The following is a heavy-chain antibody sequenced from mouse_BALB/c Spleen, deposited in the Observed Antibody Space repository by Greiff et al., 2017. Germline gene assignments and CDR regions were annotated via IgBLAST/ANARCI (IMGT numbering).Heavy chain of an antibody. V-gene: IGHV5-6-5*01. CDR3: AREGYGYAWFAY. D-gene: IGHD1-2*01. CDR1: GFTFSSYA. CDR2: ISSGGST. Sequence: EVHLVESGGGLVKPGGSLKLSCAASGFTFSSYAMSWVRQTPGKRLEWVASISSGGSTYYPDSVKGRFTISRDNARNILYLQMSSLRSEDTAMYYCAREGYGYAWFAYWGQGTLVTVSA. J-gene: IGHJ3*01.